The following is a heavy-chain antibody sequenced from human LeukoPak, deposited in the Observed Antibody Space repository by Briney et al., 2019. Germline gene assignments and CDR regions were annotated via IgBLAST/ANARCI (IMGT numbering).Heavy chain of an antibody. CDR2: ISSSGGST. Sequence: GGSLRLSCAASGFTFSSYAMSWVSQAPGKGLEWVSAISSSGGSTYYADSVKGRFTISRDNSKNTLFLQMNSLRAEDTAVYYCAKDQEIVVVIKGNWFDPWGQGTLVTVSS. CDR1: GFTFSSYA. J-gene: IGHJ5*02. CDR3: AKDQEIVVVIKGNWFDP. V-gene: IGHV3-23*01. D-gene: IGHD3-22*01.